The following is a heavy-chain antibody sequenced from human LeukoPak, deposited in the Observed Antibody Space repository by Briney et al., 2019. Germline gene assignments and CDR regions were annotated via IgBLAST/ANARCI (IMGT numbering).Heavy chain of an antibody. Sequence: PGGSLRLSCAASGFTFSSYAMSWVRQAPGKGLEWVSAISGSGGSTYYADSVKGRFTISRDNSKTTLYLQMNSPRAEDTAVYYCAKGRGHVLRYFDWLLDYWGQGTLVTVSS. D-gene: IGHD3-9*01. V-gene: IGHV3-23*01. CDR3: AKGRGHVLRYFDWLLDY. CDR2: ISGSGGST. CDR1: GFTFSSYA. J-gene: IGHJ4*02.